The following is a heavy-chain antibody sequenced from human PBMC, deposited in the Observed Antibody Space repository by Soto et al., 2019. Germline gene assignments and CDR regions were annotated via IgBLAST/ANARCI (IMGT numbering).Heavy chain of an antibody. D-gene: IGHD2-2*01. CDR1: GFTFISYW. V-gene: IGHV3-74*03. Sequence: EVQLVESGGGLVQPGGSLRLSCEGSGFTFISYWMHWIRQRPGKGLEGVARIDVSATVTTYADSVEGRFTVSRDNAENTLYLHMYSLTAEDTAVSYCGRGGLEPVDYWGQGTLVSVSS. CDR3: GRGGLEPVDY. J-gene: IGHJ4*02. CDR2: IDVSATVT.